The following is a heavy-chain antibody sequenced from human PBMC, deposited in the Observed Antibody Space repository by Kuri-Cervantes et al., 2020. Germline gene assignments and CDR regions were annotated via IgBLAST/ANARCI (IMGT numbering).Heavy chain of an antibody. D-gene: IGHD2-2*01. CDR3: AKDLGRYCSSISCLSFDY. Sequence: LTCVASGFTFSSYGMSWVRQAPGKGLEWVSAISDSGGSTYYADSVKGRFTISRDNSKTTLYLHMNSLRAEDTAIYYCAKDLGRYCSSISCLSFDYWGQGTLVTVSS. CDR1: GFTFSSYG. V-gene: IGHV3-23*01. J-gene: IGHJ4*02. CDR2: ISDSGGST.